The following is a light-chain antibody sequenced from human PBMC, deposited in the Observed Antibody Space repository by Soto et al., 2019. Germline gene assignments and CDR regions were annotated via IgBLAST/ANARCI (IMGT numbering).Light chain of an antibody. CDR1: SSDVGGYNF. J-gene: IGLJ1*01. CDR3: CSYAGNAYV. Sequence: QSALTQPRSVSGSPGQSVTISCTGTSSDVGGYNFVTWYQQHPDKAPKLLIYAVSKRPSGVPDHFSGSKSGNTASLTISGLQAEDEADYYCCSYAGNAYVFGTGTKLIVL. CDR2: AVS. V-gene: IGLV2-11*01.